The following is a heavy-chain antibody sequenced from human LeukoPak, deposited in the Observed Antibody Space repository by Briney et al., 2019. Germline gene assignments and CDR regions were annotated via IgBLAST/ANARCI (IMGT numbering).Heavy chain of an antibody. Sequence: PGGSLRLSCAASGFTFSNYGMNWVRQAPGKGLEWVSYISSSSSTIYYADSVKGRFTISRDNAKNSLYLQMSSLRDEDTAIYYCARAVTSYYDSSGYVWGQGTLVTVSS. D-gene: IGHD3-22*01. CDR1: GFTFSNYG. V-gene: IGHV3-48*02. CDR3: ARAVTSYYDSSGYV. J-gene: IGHJ4*02. CDR2: ISSSSSTI.